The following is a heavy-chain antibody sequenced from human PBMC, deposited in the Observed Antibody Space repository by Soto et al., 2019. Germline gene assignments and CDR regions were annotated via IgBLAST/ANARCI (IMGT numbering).Heavy chain of an antibody. D-gene: IGHD5-12*01. J-gene: IGHJ6*03. CDR1: GYTFTSYD. CDR2: MNPNSGNT. V-gene: IGHV1-8*01. CDR3: ARGVDIVATTFYYYYYMDV. Sequence: ASVKVSCKASGYTFTSYDINWVRQATGQGLEWMGWMNPNSGNTGYAQKFQGRVTMTRNTSISTAYMELSSLRSEDTAVYYCARGVDIVATTFYYYYYMDVWRKGTTVTAP.